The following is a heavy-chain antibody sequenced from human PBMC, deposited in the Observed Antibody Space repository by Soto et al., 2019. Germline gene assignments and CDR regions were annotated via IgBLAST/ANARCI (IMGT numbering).Heavy chain of an antibody. Sequence: GESLKISCKASGYGFNRYWIGWVRQMPGQGLEWMGVIFPDDSDIRHSPAFRGQVTISADKSINTVYLQYTGLKASDTATYYCARRISWYYFDSWGQGTPVTVSS. CDR1: GYGFNRYW. CDR2: IFPDDSDI. CDR3: ARRISWYYFDS. D-gene: IGHD1-1*01. J-gene: IGHJ4*02. V-gene: IGHV5-51*01.